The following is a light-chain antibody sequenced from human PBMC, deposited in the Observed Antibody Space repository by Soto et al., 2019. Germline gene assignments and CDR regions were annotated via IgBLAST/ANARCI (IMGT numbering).Light chain of an antibody. CDR2: DAS. CDR1: QSVSSY. J-gene: IGKJ2*01. V-gene: IGKV3-11*01. Sequence: IVLTQSPANLSLSPGERATLSCRASQSVSSYLAWYQQKPGQAPRLLIYDASNRATGIPARFSGSRSVTDFTLTISSLEPEDFAVYYCQQRSNWPPSFGQGTKLEIK. CDR3: QQRSNWPPS.